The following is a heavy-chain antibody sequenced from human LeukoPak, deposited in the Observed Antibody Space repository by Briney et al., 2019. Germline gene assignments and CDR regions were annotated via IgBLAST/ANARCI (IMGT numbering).Heavy chain of an antibody. Sequence: GSPRLSCVASGFTCSSYWMSWVRQAPGKGLEWVANIKQDGSEKYYVDSVKGRFTISRDNAKNSLYLQMNSLRAEDTAVYYCAREDYDFWSGYYTRACDIWGQGTMV. CDR1: GFTCSSYW. J-gene: IGHJ3*02. CDR2: IKQDGSEK. V-gene: IGHV3-7*05. CDR3: AREDYDFWSGYYTRACDI. D-gene: IGHD3-3*01.